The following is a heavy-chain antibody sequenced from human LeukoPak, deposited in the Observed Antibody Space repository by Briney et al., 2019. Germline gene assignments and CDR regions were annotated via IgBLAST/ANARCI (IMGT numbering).Heavy chain of an antibody. CDR2: IPHDESSE. CDR3: ARGVPPDI. V-gene: IGHV3-30*04. J-gene: IGHJ3*02. Sequence: GGSLRLSCAASGFTFSDFSMHWVRQAPGRGLEWVAVIPHDESSEYYADSVKGRFTISRDNSKNTLYLQMNSLRAEDTAVYYCARGVPPDIWGQGTMVTVSS. D-gene: IGHD5/OR15-5a*01. CDR1: GFTFSDFS.